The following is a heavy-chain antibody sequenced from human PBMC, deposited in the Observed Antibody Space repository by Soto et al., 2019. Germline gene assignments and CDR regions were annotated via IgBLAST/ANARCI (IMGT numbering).Heavy chain of an antibody. J-gene: IGHJ6*04. CDR2: INPSGGST. CDR1: GYTFTSYY. CDR3: ARDRNYDSSGSPYYYYGMDV. D-gene: IGHD3-22*01. Sequence: QVQLVQSGAEVKKPGASVKVSCKASGYTFTSYYMHWVRQAPGQVLEWMGIINPSGGSTSYAQKFQGRVSMTRDTSTRTVYMELSSLRSEDTAVYYCARDRNYDSSGSPYYYYGMDVWGKGTTVTVSS. V-gene: IGHV1-46*01.